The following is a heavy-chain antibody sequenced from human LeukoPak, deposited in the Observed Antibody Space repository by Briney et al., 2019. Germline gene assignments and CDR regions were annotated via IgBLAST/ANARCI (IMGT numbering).Heavy chain of an antibody. J-gene: IGHJ4*02. V-gene: IGHV3-30-3*01. CDR2: ISYDGSNK. Sequence: QPGRSLRLSCAASGFTFSSYAMHWVRQAPGKGLEWVAVISYDGSNKYYADSVKGRFTISRDNSKNTLYLQMNSLRAEDTAVYYCAKDRRAVAGTGFDYWGQGTLVTVSS. CDR3: AKDRRAVAGTGFDY. D-gene: IGHD6-19*01. CDR1: GFTFSSYA.